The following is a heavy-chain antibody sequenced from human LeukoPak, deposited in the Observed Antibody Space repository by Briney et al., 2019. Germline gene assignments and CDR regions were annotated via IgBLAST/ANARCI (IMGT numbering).Heavy chain of an antibody. CDR1: GFTFSSYA. V-gene: IGHV3-64D*06. CDR3: VKWVIAAAGTGN. D-gene: IGHD6-13*01. CDR2: ISSNGGST. Sequence: GGSLRLSCSASGFTFSSYAMHWVRQAPGKGLEYVSAISSNGGSTYYADSVKGRFTISRDSSKNTLYLQMSSLRAEDTAVYYCVKWVIAAAGTGNWGQGTLVTVSS. J-gene: IGHJ4*02.